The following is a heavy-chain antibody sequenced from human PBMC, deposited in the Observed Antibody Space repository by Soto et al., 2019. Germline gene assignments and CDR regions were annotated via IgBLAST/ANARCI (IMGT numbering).Heavy chain of an antibody. Sequence: PGGSLRLSCTASGFTFGDYAMSWFRQAPGKGLEWVGFIRSKAYGGTTEYAASVKGRFTISRDDSKSISYLQMNSLKTEDTAVYYCTREGYDSSGYYCHWGQGSLVAVSS. D-gene: IGHD3-22*01. J-gene: IGHJ4*02. CDR1: GFTFGDYA. V-gene: IGHV3-49*03. CDR2: IRSKAYGGTT. CDR3: TREGYDSSGYYCH.